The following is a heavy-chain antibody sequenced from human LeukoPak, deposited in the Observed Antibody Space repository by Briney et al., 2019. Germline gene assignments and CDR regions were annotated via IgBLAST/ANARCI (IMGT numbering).Heavy chain of an antibody. J-gene: IGHJ3*02. Sequence: GGSLRLSCAASGFTFSSYAMHWVRQAPGKGLEWVSGISWNSGSIGYADSVKGRFTISRDNAKNSLYLQMNSLRAEDTALYYCAKDQYLSDAFDIWGQGTMVTVSS. CDR3: AKDQYLSDAFDI. V-gene: IGHV3-9*01. CDR1: GFTFSSYA. CDR2: ISWNSGSI. D-gene: IGHD2-2*01.